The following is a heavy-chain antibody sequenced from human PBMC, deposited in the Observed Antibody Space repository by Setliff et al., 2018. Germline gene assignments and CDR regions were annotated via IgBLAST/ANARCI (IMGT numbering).Heavy chain of an antibody. Sequence: GGSLRLSCVASGFVFSTYGMHWVRQAPGKGLEWVAFIRFDGSYKYYEDSVKGRFTISRDNSENRLDLQMDSLRVEDTALYYCARGFRYCHGGSCYLPDSWGQGTLVTVSS. CDR3: ARGFRYCHGGSCYLPDS. CDR1: GFVFSTYG. J-gene: IGHJ4*02. V-gene: IGHV3-30*02. CDR2: IRFDGSYK. D-gene: IGHD2-15*01.